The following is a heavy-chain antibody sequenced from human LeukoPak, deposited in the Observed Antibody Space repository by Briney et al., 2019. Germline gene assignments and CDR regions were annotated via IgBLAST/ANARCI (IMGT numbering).Heavy chain of an antibody. D-gene: IGHD1-26*01. J-gene: IGHJ4*02. CDR1: GFTFSDYG. CDR3: ARDRPTGSYYSIDY. CDR2: IWYDGSNK. Sequence: GGSLRLSCAVFGFTFSDYGMHWVRQAPGKGLEWVEVIWYDGSNKYYGDSVKGRFTISRDNSKNSLYLQMNSLRVEDTAVYYCARDRPTGSYYSIDYWGQGTLVTVSS. V-gene: IGHV3-33*01.